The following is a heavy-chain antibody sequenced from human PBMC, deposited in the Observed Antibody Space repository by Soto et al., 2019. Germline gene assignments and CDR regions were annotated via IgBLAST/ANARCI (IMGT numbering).Heavy chain of an antibody. D-gene: IGHD2-15*01. CDR1: GYTFTGYY. CDR3: ARAPLCSGGSCYSGYYYYYMDV. J-gene: IGHJ6*03. CDR2: INPNSGGT. Sequence: ASVKVSCKASGYTFTGYYMHWVRQAPGQGLEWMGWINPNSGGTNYARKFQGWVTMTRDTSISTAYMELSRLRSDDTAVYYCARAPLCSGGSCYSGYYYYYMDVWGKGTTVTVSS. V-gene: IGHV1-2*04.